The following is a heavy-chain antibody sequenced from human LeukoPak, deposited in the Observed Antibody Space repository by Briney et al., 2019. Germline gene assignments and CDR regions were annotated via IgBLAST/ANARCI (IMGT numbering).Heavy chain of an antibody. D-gene: IGHD3-10*01. J-gene: IGHJ4*02. CDR1: GYTFTGYY. CDR3: ARALNGSGSYSTYYFDY. Sequence: ASVKVSCKASGYTFTGYYMHWVRQAPGQGLEWMGWINPNSGGTNYAQKFQGRVTMTRDTSISTAYMELSRLRSDDTAVYYCARALNGSGSYSTYYFDYWGQGTLVTVSS. CDR2: INPNSGGT. V-gene: IGHV1-2*02.